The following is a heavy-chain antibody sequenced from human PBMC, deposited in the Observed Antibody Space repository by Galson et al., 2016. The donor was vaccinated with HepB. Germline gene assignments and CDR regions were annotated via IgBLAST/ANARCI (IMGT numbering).Heavy chain of an antibody. V-gene: IGHV3-48*02. CDR2: ISNSPKTQ. J-gene: IGHJ4*02. CDR3: ARDPGGKFSDGSIDY. D-gene: IGHD5-24*01. Sequence: SLRLSCAASGFTFSAYAMHWVRQAPGKGLEWVSNISNSPKTQHYIDSVKGRFTISRDNAKNSLFLQMNSLRDDDTAVYYCARDPGGKFSDGSIDYWGQGTLVTVSS. CDR1: GFTFSAYA.